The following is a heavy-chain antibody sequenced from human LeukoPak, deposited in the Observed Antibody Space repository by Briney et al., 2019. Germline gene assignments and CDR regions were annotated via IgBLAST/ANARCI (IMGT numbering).Heavy chain of an antibody. J-gene: IGHJ4*02. CDR2: INPNSGAT. V-gene: IGHV1-2*02. CDR1: GYTFTGHY. CDR3: TREDW. D-gene: IGHD3/OR15-3a*01. Sequence: ASVKVSCKASGYTFTGHYIFWVRQAPGQGLEWMGWINPNSGATNYAQKFQGSVTMTRDTSINTAYMELSSLILDDTAVYFCTREDWWGQGTPVTVS.